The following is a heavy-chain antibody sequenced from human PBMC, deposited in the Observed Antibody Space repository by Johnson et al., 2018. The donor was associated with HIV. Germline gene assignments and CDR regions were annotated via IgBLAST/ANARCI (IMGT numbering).Heavy chain of an antibody. V-gene: IGHV3-7*01. CDR3: ARANSYGDYRAKAFDI. Sequence: VQLVASGGGLVKPGGSLRLSCAAPGFTFSTYWMTWVRQAPGKGLEWVANINQDGSEKFYVDSVKGRFTISRDNANNSLFLQMNTLRIEDTAKYYCARANSYGDYRAKAFDIWGQGTMVTVSS. D-gene: IGHD4-17*01. J-gene: IGHJ3*02. CDR1: GFTFSTYW. CDR2: INQDGSEK.